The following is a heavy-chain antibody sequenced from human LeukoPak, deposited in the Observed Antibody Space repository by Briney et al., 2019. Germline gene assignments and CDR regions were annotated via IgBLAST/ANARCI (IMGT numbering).Heavy chain of an antibody. Sequence: PSETLSLTCAVYGGSFSGYYWSWIRQPPGKGLEWIGEINHSGRTNYNPSLKSRVTISVDTSKNQFSLKLSSVTAADTAVYYCARGVVAINHYFDYWGQGTLVTVSS. J-gene: IGHJ4*02. CDR3: ARGVVAINHYFDY. CDR2: INHSGRT. V-gene: IGHV4-34*01. D-gene: IGHD2-15*01. CDR1: GGSFSGYY.